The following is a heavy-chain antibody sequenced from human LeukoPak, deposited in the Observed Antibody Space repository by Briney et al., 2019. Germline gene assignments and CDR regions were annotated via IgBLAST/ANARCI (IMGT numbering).Heavy chain of an antibody. CDR2: IYYSGST. J-gene: IGHJ4*02. D-gene: IGHD1-7*01. CDR3: ARENWNYGEDF. Sequence: SETLSLTCTVSGGSISSYYWSWIRQPPGKGLEWIGYIYYSGSTNYNPSLKSRVTISVDTSKNQVSLKLISVTAADTAVYYCARENWNYGEDFWGQGTLVTVSS. CDR1: GGSISSYY. V-gene: IGHV4-59*12.